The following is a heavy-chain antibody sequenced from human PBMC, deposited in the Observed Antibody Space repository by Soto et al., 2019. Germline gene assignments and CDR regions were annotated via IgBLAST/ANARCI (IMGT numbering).Heavy chain of an antibody. V-gene: IGHV2-5*02. Sequence: QITLKESGPTLVKPTQTLTLTCTFSGFSLATSGVGVGWIRQPPGKALEWLALIYWDDDEHYSPSLKSRLTTXKXTXXNQVVLTMTNMDPVDTATYYCAHRRGGSGSYTFDYWGQGTLVTVSS. D-gene: IGHD3-10*01. CDR3: AHRRGGSGSYTFDY. CDR2: IYWDDDE. CDR1: GFSLATSGVG. J-gene: IGHJ4*02.